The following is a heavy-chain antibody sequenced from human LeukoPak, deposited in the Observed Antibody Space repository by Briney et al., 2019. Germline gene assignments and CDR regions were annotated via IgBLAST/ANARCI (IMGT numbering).Heavy chain of an antibody. CDR3: ARELGSSSWPEYWFDP. CDR2: IYYSGST. Sequence: PSETLSLTCTVSGGSISSSSYYWGWIRQPPGKGLEWIGSIYYSGSTYYNPSLKSRVTISVDTSKNQFSLKLSSVTAADTAVYYCARELGSSSWPEYWFDPWGQGTLVTVSS. V-gene: IGHV4-39*07. J-gene: IGHJ5*02. CDR1: GGSISSSSYY. D-gene: IGHD6-13*01.